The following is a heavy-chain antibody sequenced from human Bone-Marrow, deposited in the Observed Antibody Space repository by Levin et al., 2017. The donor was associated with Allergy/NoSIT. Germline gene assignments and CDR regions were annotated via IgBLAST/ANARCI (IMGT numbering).Heavy chain of an antibody. J-gene: IGHJ4*02. CDR3: ARAGYDILTGYYFAFDY. CDR2: IKQDGSEK. CDR1: GFTFSSYW. D-gene: IGHD3-9*01. Sequence: GGSLRLSCAASGFTFSSYWMSWVRQAPGKGLEWVANIKQDGSEKYYVDSVKGRFTISRDNAKNSLYLQMNSLRAEDTAVYYCARAGYDILTGYYFAFDYWGQGTLVTVSS. V-gene: IGHV3-7*01.